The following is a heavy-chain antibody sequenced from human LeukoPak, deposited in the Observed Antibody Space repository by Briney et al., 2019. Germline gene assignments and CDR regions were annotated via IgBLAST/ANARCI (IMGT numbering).Heavy chain of an antibody. J-gene: IGHJ4*02. V-gene: IGHV3-23*01. CDR2: IIDSGIST. CDR3: AKGSRGSYDY. D-gene: IGHD1-26*01. CDR1: GFIFNSYA. Sequence: GGSLRLSCAASGFIFNSYAMAWVRQAPEKGLEWVSSIIDSGISTYYADSVKGRFTISRDNSKNTLYLQMNSLRAEDTAVHYCAKGSRGSYDYWGQGTLVTVSS.